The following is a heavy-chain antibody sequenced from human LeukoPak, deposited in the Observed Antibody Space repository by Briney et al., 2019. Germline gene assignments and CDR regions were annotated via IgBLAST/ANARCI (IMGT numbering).Heavy chain of an antibody. V-gene: IGHV3-21*01. D-gene: IGHD6-6*01. CDR2: ISSGSTYI. Sequence: GGSLRVSCAASGFTFSNYAMNWVRQAPGKGLEWVSSISSGSTYIKYADSVKGRFTISRDNAKNSLYLQMNSLRVEDTAVYYCARDPSGYSSSSWLGWFDPWGQGTLVTVPS. CDR1: GFTFSNYA. CDR3: ARDPSGYSSSSWLGWFDP. J-gene: IGHJ5*02.